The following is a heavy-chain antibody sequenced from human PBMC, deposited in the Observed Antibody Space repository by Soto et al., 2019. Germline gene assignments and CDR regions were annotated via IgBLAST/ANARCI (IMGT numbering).Heavy chain of an antibody. J-gene: IGHJ4*02. Sequence: GASVKVSCKASGYIFYSYVIHWIRQAPGQSLEWMGWVVAGSGDTKYSETFQDRVTITRDTSASTAYMELSDLRSEDTAVYYCARHFSVDYFDYWGQGALVTVSS. CDR1: GYIFYSYV. CDR2: VVAGSGDT. CDR3: ARHFSVDYFDY. V-gene: IGHV1-3*01.